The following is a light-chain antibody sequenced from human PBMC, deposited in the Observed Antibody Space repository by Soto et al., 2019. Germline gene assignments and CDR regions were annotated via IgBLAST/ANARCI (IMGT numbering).Light chain of an antibody. V-gene: IGKV3-20*01. J-gene: IGKJ5*01. CDR1: QSVSSSY. CDR2: GAS. Sequence: EIVLTQSPGTLSLSPGERATLSCRASQSVSSSYSAWYQQKPGQAPRLLIYGASSRATGIPDRFSGSGSGTDFTLTIRRLEPEHFAVYYCQQYGSSPPDTFGQGTRLKIK. CDR3: QQYGSSPPDT.